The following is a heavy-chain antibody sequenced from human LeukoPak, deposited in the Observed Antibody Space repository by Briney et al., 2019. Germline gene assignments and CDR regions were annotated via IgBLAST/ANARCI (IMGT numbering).Heavy chain of an antibody. V-gene: IGHV3-30*04. Sequence: GRSLRLSCAASGFTFSSYAMHWVRQAPGKGLEGVAVISYDGSNKYYADSVKGRFTISRDNSKYTLYLHMNSLRAEDTAVYYCARARGSLWFGELFDYWGQGTLVTVSS. CDR1: GFTFSSYA. CDR2: ISYDGSNK. CDR3: ARARGSLWFGELFDY. D-gene: IGHD3-10*01. J-gene: IGHJ4*02.